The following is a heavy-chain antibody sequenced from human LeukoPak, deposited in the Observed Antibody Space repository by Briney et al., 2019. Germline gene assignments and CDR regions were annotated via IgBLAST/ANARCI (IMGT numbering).Heavy chain of an antibody. V-gene: IGHV3-7*04. CDR2: IKQDGSEK. Sequence: PGGSLRLSCAASGFTFSSYWMSWVRQAPGKGLEWVANIKQDGSEKYYVDSVKGRFTISRDNAENSLYLQMNSLRAEDAAVYYCARERGWPLHYFDYWGQGTLATVSS. CDR1: GFTFSSYW. D-gene: IGHD5-24*01. J-gene: IGHJ4*02. CDR3: ARERGWPLHYFDY.